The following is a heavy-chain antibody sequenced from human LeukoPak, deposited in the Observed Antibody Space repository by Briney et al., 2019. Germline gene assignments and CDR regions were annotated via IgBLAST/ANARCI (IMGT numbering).Heavy chain of an antibody. Sequence: PGGSLRLSCAASGFTFSSYGMHWVRQAPGKGLEWVAVISYDGSNKYYADSVKGRFTISRDNSKNTLYLQMNSLRAEDTAVYYCAKGNSGYAKAGVPSDYWGQGTLVTVSS. D-gene: IGHD5-12*01. J-gene: IGHJ4*02. CDR1: GFTFSSYG. CDR3: AKGNSGYAKAGVPSDY. V-gene: IGHV3-30*18. CDR2: ISYDGSNK.